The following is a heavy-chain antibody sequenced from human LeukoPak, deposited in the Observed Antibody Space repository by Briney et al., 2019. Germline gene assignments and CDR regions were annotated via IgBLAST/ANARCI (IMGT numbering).Heavy chain of an antibody. Sequence: SETLSLTCTVSGGSISSFYWSWIRQPPGKGLEYIGYISYSGTTSYNPSLKSRVTISVDTSKNQFSLKLSSVTAADTAVYYCARRGDSSGYYQPNAFDIWGQGTMVTVSS. D-gene: IGHD3-22*01. CDR3: ARRGDSSGYYQPNAFDI. CDR1: GGSISSFY. J-gene: IGHJ3*02. CDR2: ISYSGTT. V-gene: IGHV4-59*01.